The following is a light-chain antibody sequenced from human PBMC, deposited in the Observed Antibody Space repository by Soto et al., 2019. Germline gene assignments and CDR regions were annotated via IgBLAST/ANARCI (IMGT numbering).Light chain of an antibody. J-gene: IGKJ4*01. CDR2: KAS. V-gene: IGKV1-5*03. CDR3: QQYNSYPLT. Sequence: DIQMTQSPSTLSASVGDRVTIACRASQTISSWLAWYQQKPGKAPKLLIYKASTLESGVPSRFSGSGSGTEFTLTISSLQPDDFATYYCQQYNSYPLTFGGGTKVEIK. CDR1: QTISSW.